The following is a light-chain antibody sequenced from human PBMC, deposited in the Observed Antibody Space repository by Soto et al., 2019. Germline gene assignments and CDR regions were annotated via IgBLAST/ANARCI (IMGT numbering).Light chain of an antibody. Sequence: DIRMSQSPSSLSASVGDTVTITCRASQNINNYLNWYQQKPGKAPNLLMFAASNLQIGVPSRFSGRGSGTEFNITINSLQPEDFATYFCQQTHSTPRLSFGGGTKVE. V-gene: IGKV1-39*01. J-gene: IGKJ4*01. CDR3: QQTHSTPRLS. CDR2: AAS. CDR1: QNINNY.